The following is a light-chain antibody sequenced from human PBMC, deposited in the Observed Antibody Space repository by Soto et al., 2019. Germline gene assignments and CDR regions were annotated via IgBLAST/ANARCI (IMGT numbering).Light chain of an antibody. CDR1: QSVGSD. J-gene: IGKJ5*01. CDR3: QQYHNWPIT. CDR2: GAS. Sequence: EIVMTQSPATLYVSPGETASLSCRTSQSVGSDLAWYQQKPGQAPRLLIYGASTRATGIPARFSGSGSGTEFTLTISSLQSEDFAVYYCQQYHNWPITFGQGTRLEIK. V-gene: IGKV3D-15*01.